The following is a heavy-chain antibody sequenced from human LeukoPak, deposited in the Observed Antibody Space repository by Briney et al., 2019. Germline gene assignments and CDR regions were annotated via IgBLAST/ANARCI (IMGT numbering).Heavy chain of an antibody. J-gene: IGHJ6*03. CDR3: ARSPTMFDVVVSRYYYHYMDV. CDR1: GDRFRSYT. CDR2: IIPVFGTT. D-gene: IGHD3-3*01. V-gene: IGHV1-69*06. Sequence: ASVKVSCKVSGDRFRSYTISWVRQAPGQGLEWMGGIIPVFGTTNYAQKFQGRVTINADKSTSTVYMELRNLRSADTGVYQCARSPTMFDVVVSRYYYHYMDVWGRGTTVTVSS.